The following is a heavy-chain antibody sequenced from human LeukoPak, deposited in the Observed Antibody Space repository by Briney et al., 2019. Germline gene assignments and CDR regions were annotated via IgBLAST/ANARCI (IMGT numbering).Heavy chain of an antibody. CDR2: INHSGST. V-gene: IGHV4-34*01. Sequence: SETLSLTCAVYGGSFIDYYWSWIRRPPGKGLEWIGEINHSGSTDYNPSLKSRVTISVDTSNNQFSLKLTSVTAADTAVYYCARWVGATRFDYWGQGILVTVSS. CDR1: GGSFIDYY. J-gene: IGHJ4*02. D-gene: IGHD1-26*01. CDR3: ARWVGATRFDY.